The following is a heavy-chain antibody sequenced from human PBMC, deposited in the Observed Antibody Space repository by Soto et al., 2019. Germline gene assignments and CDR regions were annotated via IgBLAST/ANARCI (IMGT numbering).Heavy chain of an antibody. CDR1: GYTFTSYA. D-gene: IGHD2-21*02. J-gene: IGHJ4*02. V-gene: IGHV1-3*05. CDR2: INAGNGNT. Sequence: QVQLVQSGAEEKKPGASVKVSCKASGYTFTSYAMHWVRQAPGQRLEWMGWINAGNGNTKYSQKFQGRVTITRDTSANTAYMELSSLRSEDTAVYYCARSFVVVTDFDYWGQGTLVTGSS. CDR3: ARSFVVVTDFDY.